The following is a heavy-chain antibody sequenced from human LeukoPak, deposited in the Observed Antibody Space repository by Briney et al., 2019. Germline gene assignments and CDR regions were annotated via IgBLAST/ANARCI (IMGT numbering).Heavy chain of an antibody. CDR1: GGSIGSSSYY. V-gene: IGHV4-39*07. Sequence: KPSETLSLTCSVSGGSIGSSSYYWGWIRQPPGKGLEWIGSIYYSGSTYYNPSLKSRVTISVDTSKNQFSLKMNSVTAADTAVYYCARGRIVLLPAAGNWFDPWGQGTLVTVSS. D-gene: IGHD2-2*01. CDR2: IYYSGST. J-gene: IGHJ5*02. CDR3: ARGRIVLLPAAGNWFDP.